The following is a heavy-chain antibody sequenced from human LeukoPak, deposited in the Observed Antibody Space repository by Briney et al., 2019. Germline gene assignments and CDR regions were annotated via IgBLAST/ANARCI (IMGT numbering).Heavy chain of an antibody. CDR2: IYPGDSDT. V-gene: IGHV5-51*01. D-gene: IGHD3-22*01. CDR1: GYPFDSYW. J-gene: IGHJ4*02. CDR3: ARPLKPNSSGYYSN. Sequence: GDSLKISCKGSGYPFDSYWIAWVRKMHGKGLLWMGIIYPGDSDTRYNPSFHGHVSISADRSTTTAYLHWYSLKASDTAIYYCARPLKPNSSGYYSNWGQGTLVTVSS.